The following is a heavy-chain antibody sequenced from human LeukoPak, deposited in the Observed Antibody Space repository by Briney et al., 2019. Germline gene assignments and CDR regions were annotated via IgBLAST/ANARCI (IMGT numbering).Heavy chain of an antibody. Sequence: GGSLRLSCATSGFTFEDHGLSWVRQAPGKGLEWVSGINWNSGSKRYAASVKGRFTISRDNSKNTLYLQMNSLRVEGTAVYYCASSPEDGPDYWGQGTLVTVSS. J-gene: IGHJ4*02. CDR1: GFTFEDHG. V-gene: IGHV3-20*04. CDR2: INWNSGSK. D-gene: IGHD5-24*01. CDR3: ASSPEDGPDY.